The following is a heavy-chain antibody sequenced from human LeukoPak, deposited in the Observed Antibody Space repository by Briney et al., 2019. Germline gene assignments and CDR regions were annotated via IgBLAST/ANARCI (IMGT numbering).Heavy chain of an antibody. V-gene: IGHV3-23*01. CDR2: ISGSGGST. D-gene: IGHD1-26*01. J-gene: IGHJ3*02. Sequence: GASLRLSCAAYGFTFSSYAMSWDRQAPGKGLEWVSAISGSGGSTYYADSVKGRFTISRDNSKNTLYLQMNSLRAEDTAVYYCATFNSGSYYRFAFDIWGQGTMVTVSS. CDR3: ATFNSGSYYRFAFDI. CDR1: GFTFSSYA.